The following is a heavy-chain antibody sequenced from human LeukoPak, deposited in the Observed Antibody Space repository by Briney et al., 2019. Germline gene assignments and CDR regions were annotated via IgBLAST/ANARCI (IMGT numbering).Heavy chain of an antibody. CDR1: GFTFSNYW. D-gene: IGHD3-9*01. CDR2: IKGDGSHT. Sequence: GGSLRLSCAAPGFTFSNYWMHWVRQAPGKGLVWVSRIKGDGSHTIYADSVKGRFTISRDNAKNTLYLQMKSLRAEDTAVYYCVRDWDHFDFDSWGLGTLVTVSS. J-gene: IGHJ5*01. CDR3: VRDWDHFDFDS. V-gene: IGHV3-74*01.